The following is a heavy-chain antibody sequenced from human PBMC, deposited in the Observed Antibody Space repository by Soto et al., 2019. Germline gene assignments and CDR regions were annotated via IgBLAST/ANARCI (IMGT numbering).Heavy chain of an antibody. CDR1: GFTFTSSA. J-gene: IGHJ4*02. CDR2: IVVGSGNT. V-gene: IGHV1-58*01. D-gene: IGHD4-17*01. CDR3: AADFGDYGEYVDY. Sequence: SVKVSCKASGFTFTSSAVQWVRQARGQRLEWIGWIVVGSGNTNYAQKFQERVTITRDMSTSTAYMELSSLRSEDTAVYYCAADFGDYGEYVDYWGQGTLVTVSS.